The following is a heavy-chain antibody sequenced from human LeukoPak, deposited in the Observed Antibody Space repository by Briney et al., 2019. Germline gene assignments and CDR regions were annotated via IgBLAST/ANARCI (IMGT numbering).Heavy chain of an antibody. J-gene: IGHJ4*02. CDR1: RFTFSSYI. D-gene: IGHD3-22*01. CDR3: ARDLHYYDSSAYHPVSY. CDR2: ISYSSSYI. V-gene: IGHV3-21*01. Sequence: NPGGSLRLSCEASRFTFSSYIMNWVRQAPGKGLEWVSSISYSSSYIYYADSVKGRFTISRDNAKNSLYLQMNSLRAEDTAVYYCARDLHYYDSSAYHPVSYWGQGTLVTVSS.